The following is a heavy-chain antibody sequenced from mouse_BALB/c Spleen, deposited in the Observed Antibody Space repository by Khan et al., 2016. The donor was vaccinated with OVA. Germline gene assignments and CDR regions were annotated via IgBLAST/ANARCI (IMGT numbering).Heavy chain of an antibody. J-gene: IGHJ4*01. Sequence: DLVTPGASVKLSCKASGYTFTSYWINWIKQRPGQGLEWVGQISPGSGSAYYNEVFKDKATLTIDTSSTTAYIQLSSLSSEDSAVYFCARSNYYGRSLYAMDYWGQGTSVTVSS. CDR1: GYTFTSYW. D-gene: IGHD1-1*01. V-gene: IGHV1S41*01. CDR3: ARSNYYGRSLYAMDY. CDR2: ISPGSGSA.